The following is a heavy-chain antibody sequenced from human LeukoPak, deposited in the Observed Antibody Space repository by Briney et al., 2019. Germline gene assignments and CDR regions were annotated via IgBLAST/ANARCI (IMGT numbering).Heavy chain of an antibody. CDR3: AKDPYSYGSYFDY. Sequence: GGSLRLSCAPSGFTFSGCGMRWVRRAPGKGLEWVVFLWFVGRDKYYVHSVKGRFTISRDNSKNTLYLQMNSLRDEDTAMYYCAKDPYSYGSYFDYWGQGTLVTVSS. CDR1: GFTFSGCG. D-gene: IGHD5-18*01. CDR2: LWFVGRDK. V-gene: IGHV3-30*02. J-gene: IGHJ4*02.